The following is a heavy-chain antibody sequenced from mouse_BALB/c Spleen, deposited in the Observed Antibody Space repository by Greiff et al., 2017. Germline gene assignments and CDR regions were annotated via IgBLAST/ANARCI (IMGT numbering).Heavy chain of an antibody. CDR3: TRSSYYGSTWFAY. D-gene: IGHD1-1*01. Sequence: VQLKESGTVLARPGASVKMSCKASGYSFTSYWMHWVKQRPGQGLEWIGAIYPGNSDTSYNQKFKGKAKLTAVTSASTAYMELSSLTNEDSAVYYCTRSSYYGSTWFAYWGQGTLVTVSA. J-gene: IGHJ3*01. CDR2: IYPGNSDT. V-gene: IGHV1-5*01. CDR1: GYSFTSYW.